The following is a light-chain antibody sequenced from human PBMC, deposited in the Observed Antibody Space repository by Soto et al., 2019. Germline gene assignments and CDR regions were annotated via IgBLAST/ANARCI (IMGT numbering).Light chain of an antibody. CDR2: SNN. CDR1: SSNVGANP. V-gene: IGLV1-44*01. Sequence: QSVLTQPPSASGTPGQRFTISCSGSSSNVGANPVNWYQQLPGTAPKLLIYSNNQRPSGVPDRFSGSKSGTSASLAISGLQPEDEADCYCAAWDDSLNGYVFGTGTKVTVL. CDR3: AAWDDSLNGYV. J-gene: IGLJ1*01.